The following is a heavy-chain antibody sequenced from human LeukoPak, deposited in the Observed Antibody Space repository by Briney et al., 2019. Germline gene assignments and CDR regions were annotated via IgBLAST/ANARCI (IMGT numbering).Heavy chain of an antibody. CDR3: AKDLYRPSGSDY. J-gene: IGHJ4*02. CDR1: GFTFSSYD. Sequence: GGSLRLSCAASGFTFSSYDIHWVRQAPGKGLEWLAVISHDGSDKYYADSVKGRLTVSRDNSKNTPYLQMNSLRAEDTAVYFCAKDLYRPSGSDYWGQGTLVTVSS. V-gene: IGHV3-30*18. CDR2: ISHDGSDK. D-gene: IGHD5-12*01.